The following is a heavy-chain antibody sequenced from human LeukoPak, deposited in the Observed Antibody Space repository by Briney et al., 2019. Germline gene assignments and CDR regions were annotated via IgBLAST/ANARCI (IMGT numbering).Heavy chain of an antibody. J-gene: IGHJ4*02. CDR3: AREVGYYDSSGYYYYFNY. CDR2: IYSGGSA. V-gene: IGHV3-53*01. D-gene: IGHD3-22*01. CDR1: GFTVSSNY. Sequence: GSLRLSCAASGFTVSSNYMSWVRQAPGKGLEWVSVIYSGGSAYYADSVKGRFTISRDNSKNTLYLQMNSLRAEDTAVYYCAREVGYYDSSGYYYYFNYWGQGTLVTVS.